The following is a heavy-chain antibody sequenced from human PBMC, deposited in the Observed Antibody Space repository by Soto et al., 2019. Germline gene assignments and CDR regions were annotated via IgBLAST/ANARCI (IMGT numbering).Heavy chain of an antibody. J-gene: IGHJ4*02. CDR3: VRDLGSGYDPGDY. CDR1: GGTFTIFA. D-gene: IGHD5-12*01. V-gene: IGHV1-69*12. Sequence: QVQLVQSGAEVKHPGSSVKVSCKASGGTFTIFAISWVRQAPGQGLEWMGGIIPVIGTTNYAQRFQGRITITGDESTSTAYMELSSMKSDDTAVYYCVRDLGSGYDPGDYWGQGTLVTVSS. CDR2: IIPVIGTT.